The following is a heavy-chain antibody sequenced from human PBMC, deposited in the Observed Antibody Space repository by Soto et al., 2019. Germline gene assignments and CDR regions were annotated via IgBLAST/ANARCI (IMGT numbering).Heavy chain of an antibody. V-gene: IGHV4-31*03. J-gene: IGHJ4*02. CDR1: GGSISSGGYY. CDR3: ARAREDIVSGESYYFDY. D-gene: IGHD2-15*01. CDR2: IYYSGST. Sequence: QVQLQESGPGLVKPSQTLSLTCTVSGGSISSGGYYWSWIRQHPGKGLEWIGYIYYSGSTYYNPSLKSRVTISVDTAQNQFSLKLSSVTAADTAVYYCARAREDIVSGESYYFDYWGQGTLVTVSS.